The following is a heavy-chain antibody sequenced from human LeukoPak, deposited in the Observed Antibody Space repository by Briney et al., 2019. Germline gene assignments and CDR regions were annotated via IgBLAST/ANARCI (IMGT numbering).Heavy chain of an antibody. CDR2: IYYSGST. CDR1: GGSISSDGYS. V-gene: IGHV4-61*08. Sequence: SETLSLTCAVSGGSISSDGYSWSWIRQPPGKGLEWIGYIYYSGSTNYNPSLKSRVTISVDTSKNQFSLKLSSVTAADTAVYYCARGPRIAARTAGYWYFDLWGRGTLVTVSS. CDR3: ARGPRIAARTAGYWYFDL. D-gene: IGHD6-13*01. J-gene: IGHJ2*01.